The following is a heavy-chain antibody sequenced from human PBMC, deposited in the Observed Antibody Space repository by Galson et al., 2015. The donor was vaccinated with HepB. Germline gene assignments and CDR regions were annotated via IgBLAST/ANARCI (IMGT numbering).Heavy chain of an antibody. CDR2: IWYDGSNK. V-gene: IGHV3-33*01. CDR3: AREAPLYGDYAD. CDR1: GFTFSSYG. Sequence: SLRLSCAASGFTFSSYGMHWVRQAPGKGLEWVAVIWYDGSNKYYADSVKGRFTISRDNSKNTLYLQMNSLRAEDTAVYYCAREAPLYGDYADWGQGTLVTVSS. J-gene: IGHJ4*02. D-gene: IGHD4-17*01.